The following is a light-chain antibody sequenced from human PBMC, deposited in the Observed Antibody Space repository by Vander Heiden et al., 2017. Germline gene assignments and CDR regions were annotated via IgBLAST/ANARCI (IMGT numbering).Light chain of an antibody. V-gene: IGKV4-1*01. CDR1: QSVLYSSNNKNY. J-gene: IGKJ2*01. CDR2: RAS. Sequence: DIVMTQSPDSLAVSLGERATINCKSSQSVLYSSNNKNYLAWYQQKPGQPPKLLIYRASTRESGVPDRFSGSGSGTDFTLTISSLQAEDVAVYYCQQDDSTPYTFGQGTKLEIK. CDR3: QQDDSTPYT.